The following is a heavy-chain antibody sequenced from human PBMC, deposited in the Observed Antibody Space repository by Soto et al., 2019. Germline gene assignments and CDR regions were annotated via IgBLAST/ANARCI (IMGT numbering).Heavy chain of an antibody. J-gene: IGHJ4*02. V-gene: IGHV4-39*01. CDR3: ARRRYCSGGSCDRFDY. CDR2: IYYSGST. D-gene: IGHD2-15*01. CDR1: GGSISSSSYY. Sequence: SETLSLTCTVSGGSISSSSYYWGWIRQPPGKGLEWIGSIYYSGSTYYNPSLKSRVTISVDTSKNQFSLKLSSGTAADTAVYYCARRRYCSGGSCDRFDYWGQGTLVTVSS.